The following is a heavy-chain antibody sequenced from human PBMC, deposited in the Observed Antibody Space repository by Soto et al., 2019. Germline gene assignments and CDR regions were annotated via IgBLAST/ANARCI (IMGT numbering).Heavy chain of an antibody. V-gene: IGHV3-23*01. D-gene: IGHD6-6*01. J-gene: IGHJ4*02. Sequence: EVQLLESGGGLVQPGESLRLSCAASGFTFSSYAMSWVRQAPGKGLEWVSGISGSDDSTYYADSVKGRFTISRDNTKNTPYLQMNSLIAEDTAVYYCAKRSRSSTFDYWGQGTLVTVSS. CDR1: GFTFSSYA. CDR3: AKRSRSSTFDY. CDR2: ISGSDDST.